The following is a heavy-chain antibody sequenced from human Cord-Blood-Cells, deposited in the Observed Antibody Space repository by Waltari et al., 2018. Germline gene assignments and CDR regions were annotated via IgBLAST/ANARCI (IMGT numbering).Heavy chain of an antibody. CDR1: AYPLPELS. J-gene: IGHJ3*02. V-gene: IGHV1-24*01. CDR3: ATCHTWGCYAFDI. Sequence: QVQLVQSGAEVKKPGASVKVSCKVSAYPLPELSLHGVRQAPGKGLEWMGGFEPEDGETIYAQKFQGRVTMTEDTSTDTAYMELSSLRSEDTAVYYCATCHTWGCYAFDIWGQGTMVTVSS. CDR2: FEPEDGET. D-gene: IGHD7-27*01.